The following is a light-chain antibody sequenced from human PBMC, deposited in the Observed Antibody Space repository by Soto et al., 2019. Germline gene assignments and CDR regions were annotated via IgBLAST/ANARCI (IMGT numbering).Light chain of an antibody. J-gene: IGKJ1*01. CDR1: QGISNE. V-gene: IGKV1-6*01. Sequence: IQMTQSPSTLSASLGDRVTITCRASQGISNELGWYQQRPGKAPKVLIYGASNLQSGVPSRFSGSGYGTEFTLTINSLLPEDFATYFCLQDYSWPWTFGQGTKVDIK. CDR3: LQDYSWPWT. CDR2: GAS.